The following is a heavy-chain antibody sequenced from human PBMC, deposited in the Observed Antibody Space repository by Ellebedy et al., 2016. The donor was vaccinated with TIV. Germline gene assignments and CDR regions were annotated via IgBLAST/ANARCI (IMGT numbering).Heavy chain of an antibody. CDR2: ISYDGSNK. D-gene: IGHD6-13*01. V-gene: IGHV3-30-3*01. Sequence: GESLKISCAASGFTFNSYAMHWVRQAPGKGLEWVAVISYDGSNKYYADSVKGRFTISRDNSKNTLYLQMNSLRAEDTAVYYCARDRISASGIFDYWGQGTLVTVSS. CDR3: ARDRISASGIFDY. J-gene: IGHJ4*02. CDR1: GFTFNSYA.